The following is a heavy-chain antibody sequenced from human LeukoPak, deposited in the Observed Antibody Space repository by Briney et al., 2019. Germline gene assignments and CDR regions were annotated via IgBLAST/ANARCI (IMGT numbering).Heavy chain of an antibody. CDR2: ISYDGSNK. CDR1: GFTFSSYG. Sequence: GRSLRLSCAASGFTFSSYGMHWVRQAPGKGLEWVAVISYDGSNKYYADSVKGRFTISRDNSKNTLYLQMNSLRAEDTAVYYCAGSSGSYPYYFDYWGQGTLVTVSS. J-gene: IGHJ4*02. CDR3: AGSSGSYPYYFDY. D-gene: IGHD1-26*01. V-gene: IGHV3-30*03.